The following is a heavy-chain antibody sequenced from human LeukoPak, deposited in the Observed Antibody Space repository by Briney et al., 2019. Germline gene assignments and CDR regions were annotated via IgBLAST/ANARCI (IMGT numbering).Heavy chain of an antibody. Sequence: SETLSLTCTVSGYSISSGYYWGWIRQPPGKGLEWIGSIYHSGSTYYNPSLKSRVTISVDTSKNQFSLKLSSVTAADTAVYYCARMDCSSTSCWWSFDYWGQGTLVTVSS. J-gene: IGHJ4*02. CDR2: IYHSGST. CDR3: ARMDCSSTSCWWSFDY. V-gene: IGHV4-38-2*02. D-gene: IGHD2-2*01. CDR1: GYSISSGYY.